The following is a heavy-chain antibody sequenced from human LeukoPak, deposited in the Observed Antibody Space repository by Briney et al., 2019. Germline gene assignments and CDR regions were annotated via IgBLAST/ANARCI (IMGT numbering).Heavy chain of an antibody. CDR2: ISGYNGNT. CDR3: ARDGSGWLDF. CDR1: GYTFTGYY. J-gene: IGHJ4*02. V-gene: IGHV1-18*04. D-gene: IGHD6-19*01. Sequence: ASVKVSFKASGYTFTGYYVHWVRQAPGQGLEWMGWISGYNGNTNYAQNLQGRVTMTTDTSTSTAYMELRSLRSDDTAVYYCARDGSGWLDFWGQGTLVTVSS.